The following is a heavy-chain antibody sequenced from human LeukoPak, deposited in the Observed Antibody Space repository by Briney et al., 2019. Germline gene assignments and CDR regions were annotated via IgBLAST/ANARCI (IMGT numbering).Heavy chain of an antibody. CDR3: ARGSATVTTDLDD. D-gene: IGHD4-17*01. V-gene: IGHV3-21*06. CDR2: ISSSSSYK. J-gene: IGHJ4*02. Sequence: GGSLRLSCTASGFSFSSYSMNWVRQAPGKGLEWVSCISSSSSYKNYADSVKRRFTISRDNDRNSLYLRMNSLRAEDTAVYYCARGSATVTTDLDDWGQGTLVIVSS. CDR1: GFSFSSYS.